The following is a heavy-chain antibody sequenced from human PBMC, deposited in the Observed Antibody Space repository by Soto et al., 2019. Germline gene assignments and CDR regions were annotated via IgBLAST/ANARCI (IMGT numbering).Heavy chain of an antibody. CDR2: ISGSGGST. Sequence: EVQLLESGGGLVQPGGSLRLSCAASGFTFSSYAMSWVRQAPGKGLEWVSAISGSGGSTYYADSVKGRFTISRDNSKNTLYLQMNSLRAEDTAVYYCAKDMTYSSSLRFGSWFDPWGQGTLVTVSS. CDR3: AKDMTYSSSLRFGSWFDP. V-gene: IGHV3-23*01. J-gene: IGHJ5*02. D-gene: IGHD6-6*01. CDR1: GFTFSSYA.